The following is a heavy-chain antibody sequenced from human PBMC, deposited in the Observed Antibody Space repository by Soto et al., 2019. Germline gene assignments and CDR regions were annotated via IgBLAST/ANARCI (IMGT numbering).Heavy chain of an antibody. V-gene: IGHV3-30*03. J-gene: IGHJ4*02. Sequence: GGSLRLSCAASGFIFSSFGIHWVRQAPGKGLEWVAFLSHDGSNKYYADSVRGRFTISRDNSKNTVYLQMNSLRPDDTAVYYCARDRDGGTYTYFDNWGQGTRVTVSS. CDR1: GFIFSSFG. D-gene: IGHD1-26*01. CDR3: ARDRDGGTYTYFDN. CDR2: LSHDGSNK.